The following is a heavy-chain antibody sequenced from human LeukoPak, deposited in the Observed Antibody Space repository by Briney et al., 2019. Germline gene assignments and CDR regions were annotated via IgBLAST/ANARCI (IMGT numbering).Heavy chain of an antibody. CDR1: GGSFSGYY. CDR3: ARGLGIRRTNYYDSSGYYYFDY. J-gene: IGHJ4*02. V-gene: IGHV4-34*01. CDR2: INHSGST. D-gene: IGHD3-22*01. Sequence: SENLSLTCAVYGGSFSGYYWSWIRQPPGKGLEWIGEINHSGSTNYNPSLKSRVTISVDTSKNQFSLKLSSVTAADTAVYYCARGLGIRRTNYYDSSGYYYFDYWGQGTLVTVSS.